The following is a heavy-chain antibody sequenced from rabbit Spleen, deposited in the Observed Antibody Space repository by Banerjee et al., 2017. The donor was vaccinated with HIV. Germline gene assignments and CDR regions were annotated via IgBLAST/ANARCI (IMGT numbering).Heavy chain of an antibody. V-gene: IGHV1S40*01. CDR1: GLDFSSDYW. CDR3: ARGSAAMTMVITGFYFNL. Sequence: QSLEESGGDLVKPGASLTLTCTASGLDFSSDYWICWVRQAPGKGLEWITCINMVTGKSVYASWAKGRFIMSRTSSTTVTLQLTSLTAADTATYFCARGSAAMTMVITGFYFNLWGPGTLVTVS. J-gene: IGHJ4*01. D-gene: IGHD2-1*01. CDR2: INMVTGKS.